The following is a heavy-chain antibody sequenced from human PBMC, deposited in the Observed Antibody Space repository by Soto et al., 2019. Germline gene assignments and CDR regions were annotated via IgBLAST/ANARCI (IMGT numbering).Heavy chain of an antibody. CDR2: IGTSGSYI. J-gene: IGHJ4*02. V-gene: IGHV3-21*01. Sequence: GGSLRRSCAVSGFIFSRYSMNWFRQAPGKGLEWVSSIGTSGSYIYDTDSVKGRFTISRDNTKDSLYLQMNSLRAEDTAIYYCARGSAFIGLDYWGQGT. D-gene: IGHD1-26*01. CDR1: GFIFSRYS. CDR3: ARGSAFIGLDY.